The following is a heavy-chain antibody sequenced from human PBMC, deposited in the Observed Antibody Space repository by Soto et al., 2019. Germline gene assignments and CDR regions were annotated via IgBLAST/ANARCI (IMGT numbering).Heavy chain of an antibody. CDR3: VKEFVDTAMAVGLYYFDY. V-gene: IGHV3-64D*06. CDR1: GFTFSSYA. J-gene: IGHJ4*02. CDR2: ISSNGGST. Sequence: GGSLRLCCSASGFTFSSYAMHWVRQAPGKGLEYVSAISSNGGSTYYADSVKGRFTISRDNSKNTLYLQMSSLRAEDTAVYYCVKEFVDTAMAVGLYYFDYWGQGTLVTVSS. D-gene: IGHD5-18*01.